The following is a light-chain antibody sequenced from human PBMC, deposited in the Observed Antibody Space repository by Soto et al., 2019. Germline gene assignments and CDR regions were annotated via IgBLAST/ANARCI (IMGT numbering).Light chain of an antibody. Sequence: QSALTQPRSVSGSPGQSVAISCTGSSSDVGYYNYVSWYQQHPGKAPKLMIYDVNKRPSGVPDRFSGSKSGNTASLTISWLQAEDEADYYCSSYAGSYSHLAFGGGTKLTVL. V-gene: IGLV2-11*01. CDR2: DVN. CDR1: SSDVGYYNY. CDR3: SSYAGSYSHLA. J-gene: IGLJ2*01.